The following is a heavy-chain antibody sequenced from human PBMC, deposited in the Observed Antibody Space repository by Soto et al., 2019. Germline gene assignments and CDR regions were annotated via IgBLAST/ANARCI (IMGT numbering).Heavy chain of an antibody. CDR1: GFPLARYY. J-gene: IGHJ5*02. D-gene: IGHD3-10*01. Sequence: QVRLVQSGPELKDPGASVRISCTPFGFPLARYYIHWVRQAPGQGPEWIGYISGNGDSTAYSQKFKGRVTITIGSMELSSLRSDDAAMYYCARERDFGELPYDLWGQGTLVTVSS. V-gene: IGHV1-46*01. CDR3: ARERDFGELPYDL. CDR2: ISGNGDST.